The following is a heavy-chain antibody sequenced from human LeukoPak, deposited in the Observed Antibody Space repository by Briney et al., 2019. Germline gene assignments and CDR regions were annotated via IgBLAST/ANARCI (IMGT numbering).Heavy chain of an antibody. CDR2: INPSGGST. V-gene: IGHV1-46*01. D-gene: IGHD6-13*01. CDR1: GYTFTTYY. Sequence: ASVKVSCKASGYTFTTYYIHWVRQAPGQGLEWMGIINPSGGSTNYAQKFQGRVTMTRDTSTTTAYMELRSLRSDDTAVYYCVRVNGSNWWDWFDPWGQGTLVTVSS. CDR3: VRVNGSNWWDWFDP. J-gene: IGHJ5*02.